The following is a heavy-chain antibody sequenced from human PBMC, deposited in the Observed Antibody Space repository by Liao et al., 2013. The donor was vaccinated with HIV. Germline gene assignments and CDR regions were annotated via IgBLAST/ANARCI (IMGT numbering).Heavy chain of an antibody. D-gene: IGHD3-10*01. CDR2: ITHSGST. V-gene: IGHV4-39*07. J-gene: IGHJ4*02. CDR3: ARGGRLITMGRGVIRY. Sequence: QLQLQESGPGLVKPSETLSLTCTVSGGSISSSSYYWSWIRQPPGKGLEWIGEITHSGSTNYNPSLKSRVTISVDTSKNQFSLKLSSVTAADTAVYYCARGGRLITMGRGVIRYWGQGTLVTVSS. CDR1: GGSISSSSYY.